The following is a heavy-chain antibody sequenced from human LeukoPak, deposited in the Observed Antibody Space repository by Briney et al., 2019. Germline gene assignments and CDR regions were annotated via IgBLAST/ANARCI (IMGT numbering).Heavy chain of an antibody. V-gene: IGHV3-23*01. CDR1: GFTFTTYA. CDR3: AKSIREPGWYFGL. CDR2: FSGSGVST. Sequence: GGSLRLSCAASGFTFTTYAMTWVRQASGKGLEWVSTFSGSGVSTYYADSVKGRFTISRDNSKNTLYLQLNSLRAEDTAVYYCAKSIREPGWYFGLWGRGTLVIVSS. J-gene: IGHJ2*01. D-gene: IGHD1-26*01.